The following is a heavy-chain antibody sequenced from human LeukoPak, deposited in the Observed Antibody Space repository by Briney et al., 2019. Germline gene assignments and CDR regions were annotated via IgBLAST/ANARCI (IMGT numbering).Heavy chain of an antibody. CDR2: IIPIFGTA. CDR3: ASAGYYYGSGSYYNGPFDY. CDR1: GGTFISYA. Sequence: GASVKVSCKASGGTFISYAISWVRQAPGQGLEWMGRIIPIFGTANYAQKFQGGVTITTDESTSTAYMELSSLRSEDTAVYYCASAGYYYGSGSYYNGPFDYWGQGTLVTVSS. J-gene: IGHJ4*02. D-gene: IGHD3-10*01. V-gene: IGHV1-69*05.